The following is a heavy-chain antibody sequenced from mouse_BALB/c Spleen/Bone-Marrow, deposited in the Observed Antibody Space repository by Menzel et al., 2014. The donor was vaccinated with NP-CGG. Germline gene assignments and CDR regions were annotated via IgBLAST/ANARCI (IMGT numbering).Heavy chain of an antibody. J-gene: IGHJ4*01. CDR1: GFNIKDTY. CDR3: SSYAMDY. Sequence: LQQPGAELVKPGASVKLSCTASGFNIKDTYMHWVKQRPEQGLEWIGRIDPANGNTKYDPKFQGKATITADTSSNTAYLQLSSLTSEDTAVYYGSSYAMDYWGQGTSVTVSS. CDR2: IDPANGNT. V-gene: IGHV14-3*02.